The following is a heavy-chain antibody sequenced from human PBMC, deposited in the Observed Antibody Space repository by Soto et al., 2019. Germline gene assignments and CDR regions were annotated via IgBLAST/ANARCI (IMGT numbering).Heavy chain of an antibody. CDR3: VKDESINWYSGHFRH. V-gene: IGHV3-9*01. J-gene: IGHJ1*01. CDR2: INWNSGSI. CDR1: GFTFDDYA. Sequence: GGSLRLSCAASGFTFDDYAMHWVRQVPGKGLEWVSGINWNSGSIGYGDSVKGRFAIPRDNAKNSLHLQMNSLSAEDTAFYYCVKDESINWYSGHFRHWGQGTLVTVSS. D-gene: IGHD6-13*01.